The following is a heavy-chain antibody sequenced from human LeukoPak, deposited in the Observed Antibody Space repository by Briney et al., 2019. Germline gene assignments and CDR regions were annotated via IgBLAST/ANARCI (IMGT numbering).Heavy chain of an antibody. CDR1: GGSVSTSDYY. V-gene: IGHV4-39*07. CDR3: ARVFDS. Sequence: SETLSLTCTVSGGSVSTSDYYWGWIRQSPVKGLEWIGDVFYTGKTNYNPSLRGRATISIDTSKNQFSLKLTYVTAADSAVYYCARVFDSWGQGTLVTVSS. CDR2: VFYTGKT. J-gene: IGHJ4*02.